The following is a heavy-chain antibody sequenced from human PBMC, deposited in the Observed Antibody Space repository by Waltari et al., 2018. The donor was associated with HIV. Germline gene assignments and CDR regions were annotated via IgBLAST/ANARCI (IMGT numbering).Heavy chain of an antibody. CDR2: IYYSGST. J-gene: IGHJ6*03. V-gene: IGHV4-59*01. D-gene: IGHD6-19*01. Sequence: QVQLQESGPGLVKPSETLSLTCTVSGGSISSYYWSWIRQPPGKGLEWIGYIYYSGSTNYNPSLKSRVTISVDTSKNQFSLKLSSVTAADTAVYYCARVGSDSSGWYPYYYYYMDVWGKGTTVTVSS. CDR1: GGSISSYY. CDR3: ARVGSDSSGWYPYYYYYMDV.